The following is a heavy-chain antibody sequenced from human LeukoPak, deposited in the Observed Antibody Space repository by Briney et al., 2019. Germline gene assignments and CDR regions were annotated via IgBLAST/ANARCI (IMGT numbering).Heavy chain of an antibody. D-gene: IGHD2-15*01. CDR2: IKNRDNKYIT. CDR3: CRGLGSLVPGD. CDR1: SFTLGDHY. J-gene: IGHJ4*02. Sequence: SGGSLRLSCPAPSFTLGDHYMEWVRQAPGKGLESVGRIKNRDNKYITEYTASVRRRFTISRDDSKNLLYLQMNSLKTEDTAVYYRCRGLGSLVPGDWGQGTLVTVSS. V-gene: IGHV3-72*01.